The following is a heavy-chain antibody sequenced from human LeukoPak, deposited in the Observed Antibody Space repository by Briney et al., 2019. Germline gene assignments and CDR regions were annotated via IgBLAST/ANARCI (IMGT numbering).Heavy chain of an antibody. V-gene: IGHV4-59*12. CDR1: GGSISSYY. D-gene: IGHD2-2*01. CDR2: IYYSGST. J-gene: IGHJ6*01. Sequence: PSETLSLTCTVSGGSISSYYWSWIRQPPGKGLEWIGYIYYSGSTNYNPSLKSRVTISVDTSKNQFSLKLSSVTAADTAVYYCARAPRDIVVVPAATDNLYYYYYGMDVWGQGTTVTVSS. CDR3: ARAPRDIVVVPAATDNLYYYYYGMDV.